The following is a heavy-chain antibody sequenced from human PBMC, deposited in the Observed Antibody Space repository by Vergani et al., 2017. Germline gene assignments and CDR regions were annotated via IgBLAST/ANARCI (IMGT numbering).Heavy chain of an antibody. CDR2: IYYSGST. Sequence: QVQLQESGPGLVKPSETLSLTCTVSGGSISSYYWGWIRQPLGKGLEWIGYIYYSGSTNYNPSLKSRVTISVDTSKNQFSLKLSSVTAADTAVYYCARGTYYDILTGYGFFDYWGQGTLVTVSS. D-gene: IGHD3-9*01. V-gene: IGHV4-59*01. CDR3: ARGTYYDILTGYGFFDY. J-gene: IGHJ4*02. CDR1: GGSISSYY.